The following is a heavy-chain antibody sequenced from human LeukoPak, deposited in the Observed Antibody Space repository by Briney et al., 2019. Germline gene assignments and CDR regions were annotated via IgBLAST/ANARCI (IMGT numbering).Heavy chain of an antibody. CDR2: IGGSGSIT. CDR3: AKVPYGNYVDY. V-gene: IGHV3-23*01. J-gene: IGHJ4*02. Sequence: TGGSLRLSCEASGFTFSSYAMSWVRQAPGKGLEWVSGIGGSGSITYNADSMKGRFTISRDNSKNTLYLQMNSLRAEDTAVYYCAKVPYGNYVDYWGQGTLVTVSS. CDR1: GFTFSSYA. D-gene: IGHD4-17*01.